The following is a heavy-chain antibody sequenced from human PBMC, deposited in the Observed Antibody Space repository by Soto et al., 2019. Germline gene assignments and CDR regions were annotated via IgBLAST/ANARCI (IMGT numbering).Heavy chain of an antibody. V-gene: IGHV3-30*03. Sequence: GGSLRLSCAASGFTFSSYGMHWVRQAPGKGLEWVAVISYDGSNKYYADSAKGRFTISRDNSKNTLYLQMNSLRAEDTAVYYCAGSPDLSQNYYYYGMDVWGQGTTVTVSS. CDR1: GFTFSSYG. CDR2: ISYDGSNK. CDR3: AGSPDLSQNYYYYGMDV. J-gene: IGHJ6*02.